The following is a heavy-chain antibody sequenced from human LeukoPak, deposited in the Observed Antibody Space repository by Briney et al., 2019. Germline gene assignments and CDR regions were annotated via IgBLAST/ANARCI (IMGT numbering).Heavy chain of an antibody. CDR2: IKQDGSEK. CDR1: GFTFSSYW. J-gene: IGHJ6*04. CDR3: ARVVVPEGTYYYYYGMDV. Sequence: GGSLRLSCAASGFTFSSYWMSWVRQAPGKGLEWVANIKQDGSEKYYVDSVKGRFTISRDNAKNSLYLQMNSLRAEDTAVYYCARVVVPEGTYYYYYGMDVWGEGTTVTVSS. D-gene: IGHD2-2*01. V-gene: IGHV3-7*03.